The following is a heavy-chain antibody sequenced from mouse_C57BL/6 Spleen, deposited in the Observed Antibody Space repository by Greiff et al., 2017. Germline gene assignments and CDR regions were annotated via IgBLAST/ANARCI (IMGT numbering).Heavy chain of an antibody. CDR2: IYPRDGST. J-gene: IGHJ3*01. D-gene: IGHD1-1*01. V-gene: IGHV1-85*01. CDR3: ARKGPYYYGSSSWFAY. Sequence: QVQLQQSGPELVKPGASVKLSCKASGYTFTSYDINWVKQRPGQGLEWIGWIYPRDGSTKYNEKFKGKATLTVDTSSSTAYMELNSLTSEDSAVYFCARKGPYYYGSSSWFAYWGQGTLVTVSA. CDR1: GYTFTSYD.